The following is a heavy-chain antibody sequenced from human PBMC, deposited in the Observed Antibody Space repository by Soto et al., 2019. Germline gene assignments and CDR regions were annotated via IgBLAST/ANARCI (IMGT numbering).Heavy chain of an antibody. CDR1: GGSISSYY. D-gene: IGHD5-18*01. V-gene: IGHV4-59*01. J-gene: IGHJ5*02. CDR2: VHYGGST. Sequence: NPSETLSLTCTVSGGSISSYYWSWIRQPPGKGLEWIGYVHYGGSTSYSPSLRSRVTISVDTSKNEVFLRLSSVTAADTAMYYCARDQEDTAMDHNWFDPWGQGTLVTVSS. CDR3: ARDQEDTAMDHNWFDP.